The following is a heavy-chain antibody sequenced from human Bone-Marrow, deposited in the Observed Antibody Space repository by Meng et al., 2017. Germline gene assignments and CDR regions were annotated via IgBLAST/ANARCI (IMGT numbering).Heavy chain of an antibody. CDR3: ARDRGSGSYEDYYYGMDV. CDR1: GFTFSSYS. D-gene: IGHD3-10*01. V-gene: IGHV3-21*01. Sequence: GESLKISCAASGFTFSSYSMNWVRQAPGKGLEWVSSISSSSSYIYYADSVKGRFTISRDNAKNSLYLQMNSLRAEDTAVYYCARDRGSGSYEDYYYGMDVWGQGTTVTVSS. CDR2: ISSSSSYI. J-gene: IGHJ6*02.